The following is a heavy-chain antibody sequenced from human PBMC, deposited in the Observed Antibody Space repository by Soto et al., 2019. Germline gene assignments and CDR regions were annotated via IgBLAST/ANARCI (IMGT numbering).Heavy chain of an antibody. J-gene: IGHJ4*01. V-gene: IGHV1-18*01. CDR2: ISAYNGNT. CDR1: GYTFTRYG. Sequence: ASVKVACKTSGYTFTRYGISWVRQAPGQGLEWMGWISAYNGNTNYAQKLQGRVTMTTDTSTSTAYMELRSLRSDDTAVYYCATLVATMGAYYFDYWGHGTLVTVSS. D-gene: IGHD5-12*01. CDR3: ATLVATMGAYYFDY.